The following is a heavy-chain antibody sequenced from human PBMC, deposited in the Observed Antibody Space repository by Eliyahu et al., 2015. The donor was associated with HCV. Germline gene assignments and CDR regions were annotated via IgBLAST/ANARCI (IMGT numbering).Heavy chain of an antibody. Sequence: QVQLVESGGGVVQPGRSLRLSCAASGFTFSSYGMHWVRQAPGKGLEWVAVISYDGSNKYYADSVKGRFTISRDNSKNTLYLQMNSLRAEDTAVYYCAKGSGPDAFDIWGQGTMVTVSS. V-gene: IGHV3-30*18. CDR2: ISYDGSNK. D-gene: IGHD2-15*01. CDR3: AKGSGPDAFDI. J-gene: IGHJ3*02. CDR1: GFTFSSYG.